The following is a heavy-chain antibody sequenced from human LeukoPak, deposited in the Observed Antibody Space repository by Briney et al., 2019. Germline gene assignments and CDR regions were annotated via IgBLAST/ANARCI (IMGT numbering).Heavy chain of an antibody. J-gene: IGHJ4*02. Sequence: SETLSLTCTVPGGSISGHYWSWIRQPPGKGLEWSGYIYYSGSTNYNPSLKSRVTISTDTSKTQFSLKLSSVTAADTAVYYCARFWEPPAMWGYFDYWGQGTLVTVSS. V-gene: IGHV4-59*11. CDR2: IYYSGST. CDR3: ARFWEPPAMWGYFDY. CDR1: GGSISGHY. D-gene: IGHD2-2*01.